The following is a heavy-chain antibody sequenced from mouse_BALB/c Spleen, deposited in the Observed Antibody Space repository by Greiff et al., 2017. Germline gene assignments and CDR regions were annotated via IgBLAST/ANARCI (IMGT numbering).Heavy chain of an antibody. CDR1: GYTFTSYT. V-gene: IGHV1-4*02. D-gene: IGHD1-1*01. Sequence: VQGVESAAELARPGALVKMSCKASGYTFTSYTMHWVKQRPGQGLEWIGYINPSSGYTEYNQKFKDKTTLTADKSSSTAYMQLSSLTSEDSAVYYCARDYGYWGQGTLVTVSA. CDR3: ARDYGY. CDR2: INPSSGYT. J-gene: IGHJ3*01.